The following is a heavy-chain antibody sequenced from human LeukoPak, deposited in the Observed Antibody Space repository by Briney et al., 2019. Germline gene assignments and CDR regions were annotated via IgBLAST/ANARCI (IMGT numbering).Heavy chain of an antibody. CDR3: AKARSIVVVPAAMWFDP. Sequence: GGSLRLSCAASGFTVSSNYMSWVRQAPGKGLEWVSVIYSGGSTYYADSVKGRFTISRDNSKNTLYLQMNSLRAEDTAVYYCAKARSIVVVPAAMWFDPWGQGTLVTVSS. CDR1: GFTVSSNY. D-gene: IGHD2-2*01. CDR2: IYSGGST. J-gene: IGHJ5*02. V-gene: IGHV3-53*01.